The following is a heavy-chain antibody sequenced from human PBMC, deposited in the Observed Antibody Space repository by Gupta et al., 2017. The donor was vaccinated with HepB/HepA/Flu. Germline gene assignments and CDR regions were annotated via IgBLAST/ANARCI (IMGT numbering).Heavy chain of an antibody. Sequence: QVTLKESGPVSVKPTETLTLTCTVSGFSLSGPRMGVTWIRQPPGKGLEWLAHIFSNDEKSYSTSLKSRLTISRDTSRSQVVLTMTNVDPVDTATEYCAWIRGTVLEGFGSWGQGTRVTVSS. CDR3: AWIRGTVLEGFGS. D-gene: IGHD3-3*01. J-gene: IGHJ4*02. V-gene: IGHV2-26*01. CDR2: IFSNDEK. CDR1: GFSLSGPRMG.